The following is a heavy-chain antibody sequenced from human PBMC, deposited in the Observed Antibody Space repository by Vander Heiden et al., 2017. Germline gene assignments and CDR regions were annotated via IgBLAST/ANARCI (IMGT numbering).Heavy chain of an antibody. Sequence: VPLLESGGGLVQPGGSLRLSRSASGITFTSYAMSWVRQAPGKGLEWVSAISGSGGSTYYADSVKGRFTISRDNSKNTLYLQMNSLRAEDTAVYYCANFMVVGPPRWGQGTLVTVSS. J-gene: IGHJ4*02. CDR1: GITFTSYA. CDR3: ANFMVVGPPR. CDR2: ISGSGGST. D-gene: IGHD3-10*01. V-gene: IGHV3-23*01.